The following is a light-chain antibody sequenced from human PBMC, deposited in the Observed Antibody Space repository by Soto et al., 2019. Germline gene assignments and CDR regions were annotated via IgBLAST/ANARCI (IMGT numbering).Light chain of an antibody. CDR2: GAY. Sequence: EIVLTQSPGTLSLSPGERATLSCRASQSVSSYLAWYQQKRGQAPRLLIYGAYNRATGIPARFSGSGSGTDFTLTISSLEPEDFAVYYCQHRANWPLTFGGGTKVDIK. CDR1: QSVSSY. J-gene: IGKJ4*01. V-gene: IGKV3-11*01. CDR3: QHRANWPLT.